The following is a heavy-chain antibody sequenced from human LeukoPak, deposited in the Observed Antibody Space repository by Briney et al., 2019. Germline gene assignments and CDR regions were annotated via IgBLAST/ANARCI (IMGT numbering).Heavy chain of an antibody. CDR3: ARHAGCGYGYDILTGYYYYFDY. Sequence: GESLKISCKGSGYSFTSYWIGWVRQMPGKGLEWMGIIYPGDSDTRYSPSFQGQVTISADKSISTAYLQWSSLKASDTAMYYCARHAGCGYGYDILTGYYYYFDYWGQGTLVTVSS. CDR1: GYSFTSYW. D-gene: IGHD3-9*01. V-gene: IGHV5-51*01. J-gene: IGHJ4*02. CDR2: IYPGDSDT.